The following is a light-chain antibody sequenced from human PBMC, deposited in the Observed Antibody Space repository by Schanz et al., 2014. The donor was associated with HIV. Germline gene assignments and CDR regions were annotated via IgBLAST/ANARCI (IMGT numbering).Light chain of an antibody. CDR3: QSFDSSLNGVV. J-gene: IGLJ3*02. V-gene: IGLV1-40*01. Sequence: QSVLTQPPSVSGAPGQRVTISCTGSSSNIGAGYDVHWYQQLPGTAPKLLIYGNSNRPSGVPDRFSGSQSGTSASLVISGLQSEDEADYFCQSFDSSLNGVVFGGGTKLTVL. CDR1: SSNIGAGYD. CDR2: GNS.